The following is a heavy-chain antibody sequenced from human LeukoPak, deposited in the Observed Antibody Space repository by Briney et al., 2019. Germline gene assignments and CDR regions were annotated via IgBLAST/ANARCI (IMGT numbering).Heavy chain of an antibody. V-gene: IGHV3-30*02. CDR1: GFAFTTCG. CDR3: AELGITMIGGV. D-gene: IGHD3-10*02. J-gene: IGHJ6*04. Sequence: GSLRLSCAASGFAFTTCGIHWIRQAPGKGLEWVSFIRFDGTKQFYLDSVRGRFTISRDNSKYLVFLQMNSLRAEDTAVYYCAELGITMIGGVWGKGTTVTISS. CDR2: IRFDGTKQ.